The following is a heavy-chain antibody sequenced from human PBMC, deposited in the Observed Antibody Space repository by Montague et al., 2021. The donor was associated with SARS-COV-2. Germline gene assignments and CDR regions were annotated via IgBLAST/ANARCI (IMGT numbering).Heavy chain of an antibody. Sequence: SETLSLTCAIYGGSFSNHYWSWIRQPPGKGLEWIGESNERGITNYNPSLQSRVTISVDTSKNQFSLRLSSVTAADTAMYYCALPLGGARFDPWGQGTLVTVSS. CDR1: GGSFSNHY. J-gene: IGHJ5*02. D-gene: IGHD3-16*01. CDR2: SNERGIT. V-gene: IGHV4-34*01. CDR3: ALPLGGARFDP.